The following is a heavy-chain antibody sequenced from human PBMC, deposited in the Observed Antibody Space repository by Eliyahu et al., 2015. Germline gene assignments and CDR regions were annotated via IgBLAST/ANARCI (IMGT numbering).Heavy chain of an antibody. D-gene: IGHD3-10*01. CDR3: ARGRGSPRDFDS. CDR2: VDQSGST. J-gene: IGHJ4*02. Sequence: QVPLQQWGAGLLRPSETLSLSCAVNGGSFSGYLWTWIRQTPPQGRGWSGEVDQSGSTNYHPSLKSRVTISTDTSKNQFYLRLSSVTAADTAKYFCARGRGSPRDFDSWGQGMLVSVSS. CDR1: GGSFSGYL. V-gene: IGHV4-34*02.